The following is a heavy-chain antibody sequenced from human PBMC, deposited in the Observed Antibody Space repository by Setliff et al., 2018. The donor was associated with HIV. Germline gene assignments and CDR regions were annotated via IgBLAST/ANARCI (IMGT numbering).Heavy chain of an antibody. Sequence: GASVKVSCKVSGDTFRNYALNWVRQAPGQGLEWMGGIIPPVGAAVYAQNFQGRVTITADESTGTAYMELRTLRSEDTAIYYCASPNVGCSGGTCYSGSAFDYWGQGSPVTVSS. J-gene: IGHJ4*02. D-gene: IGHD2-15*01. V-gene: IGHV1-69*13. CDR2: IIPPVGAA. CDR1: GDTFRNYA. CDR3: ASPNVGCSGGTCYSGSAFDY.